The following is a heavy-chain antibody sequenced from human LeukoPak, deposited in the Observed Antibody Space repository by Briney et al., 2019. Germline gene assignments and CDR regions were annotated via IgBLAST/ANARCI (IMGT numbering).Heavy chain of an antibody. Sequence: KPSETLSLTCTVSGGSISSYYWSWTRQPPGTGLEWIGYIYYSGTTNYNPSLKSRVTISVDTSKNQLSLKLSSVTAADTAMYYCARGGGNSGSATDRWGQGTLVTVSS. CDR1: GGSISSYY. J-gene: IGHJ5*02. CDR3: ARGGGNSGSATDR. D-gene: IGHD5-12*01. V-gene: IGHV4-59*12. CDR2: IYYSGTT.